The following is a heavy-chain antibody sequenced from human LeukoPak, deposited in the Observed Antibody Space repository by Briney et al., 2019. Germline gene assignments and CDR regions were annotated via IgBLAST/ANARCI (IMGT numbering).Heavy chain of an antibody. CDR3: TRRLYYYDSSGYYVAAFDI. V-gene: IGHV3-73*01. CDR2: IRSKANSYAT. CDR1: GFTFSGSA. D-gene: IGHD3-22*01. Sequence: PGGSLRLSCAASGFTFSGSAMHWVRQASGKGLEWVGRIRSKANSYATAYAASVKGRFTIPRDDSKNTAYLQMNSLKTEDTAVYYCTRRLYYYDSSGYYVAAFDIWGQGTMVTVSS. J-gene: IGHJ3*02.